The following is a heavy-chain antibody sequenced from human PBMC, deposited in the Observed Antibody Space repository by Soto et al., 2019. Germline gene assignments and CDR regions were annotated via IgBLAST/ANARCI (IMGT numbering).Heavy chain of an antibody. J-gene: IGHJ4*02. CDR3: ASHRWGANY. V-gene: IGHV3-72*01. CDR2: AKNKASSYTI. D-gene: IGHD3-16*01. CDR1: GFTLSDHY. Sequence: EVQLVESGGALVQPGGSLRLSCAASGFTLSDHYMDWVRQAPGKGLEWVGRAKNKASSYTIEYAASVKGRFTISRDDSKNSLYLQMNSLKTEDTAVYYCASHRWGANYWGQGTLVTVSS.